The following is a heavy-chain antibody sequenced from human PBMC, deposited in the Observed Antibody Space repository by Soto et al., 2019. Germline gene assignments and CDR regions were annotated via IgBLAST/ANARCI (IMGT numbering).Heavy chain of an antibody. J-gene: IGHJ6*02. CDR1: GFTFSSYA. Sequence: HPGGSLRLSCAASGFTFSSYAMSWVRQAPGKGLEWVSAISGSGGSTYYADSVKGRFTISRDNSKNTLYLQMNSLRAEDTAVYYCAKDLGYSSSWYGKDVYYGMDVWGQGTTVTVSS. D-gene: IGHD6-13*01. CDR3: AKDLGYSSSWYGKDVYYGMDV. CDR2: ISGSGGST. V-gene: IGHV3-23*01.